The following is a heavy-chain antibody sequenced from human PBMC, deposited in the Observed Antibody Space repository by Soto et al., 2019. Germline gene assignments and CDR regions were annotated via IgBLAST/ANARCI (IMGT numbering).Heavy chain of an antibody. Sequence: SEKVGCRSSVYPLTRYYMHLVRQAPGQGLEWMGIINPSGGSTSYAQKFQGRVTMTRDTSTSTVYMELSSLRSEDTAVYYCARESMSAREVDPYWGQGTLVTVSS. V-gene: IGHV1-46*01. J-gene: IGHJ4*02. CDR1: VYPLTRYY. CDR2: INPSGGST. D-gene: IGHD1-26*01. CDR3: ARESMSAREVDPY.